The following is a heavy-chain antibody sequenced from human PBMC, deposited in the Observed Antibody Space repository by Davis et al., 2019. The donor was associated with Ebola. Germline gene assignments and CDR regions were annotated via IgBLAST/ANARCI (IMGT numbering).Heavy chain of an antibody. CDR2: ISNSGSTI. V-gene: IGHV3-48*03. Sequence: GGSLRLSCAASGFTFSSYEMNWVRQAPGKGLEWVSYISNSGSTIYYADSVKGRFTISRDNTKNTLDLQLNSLRVEDTAVYYCARGQQCSSITCPNEGYYGIDVWGQGTTVTVSS. D-gene: IGHD2-2*01. CDR3: ARGQQCSSITCPNEGYYGIDV. CDR1: GFTFSSYE. J-gene: IGHJ6*02.